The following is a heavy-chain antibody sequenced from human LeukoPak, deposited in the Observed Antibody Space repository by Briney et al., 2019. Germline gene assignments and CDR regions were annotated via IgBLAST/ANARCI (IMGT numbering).Heavy chain of an antibody. CDR1: GFTFSSYS. Sequence: GGSLRLSCAASGFTFSSYSMNWVRQAPGKGLEWVSAISGSGVSTSYADSVKGRFTVSRVHSKNTLYLQMNSLRAEDTAVYYCAKVGSSGWYAAFDIWGQGTMVTVST. CDR3: AKVGSSGWYAAFDI. V-gene: IGHV3-23*01. J-gene: IGHJ3*02. D-gene: IGHD6-19*01. CDR2: ISGSGVST.